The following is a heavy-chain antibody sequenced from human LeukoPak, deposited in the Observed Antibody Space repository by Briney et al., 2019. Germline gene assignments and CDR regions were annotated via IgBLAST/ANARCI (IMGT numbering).Heavy chain of an antibody. J-gene: IGHJ4*02. V-gene: IGHV3-23*01. CDR3: AKDRWPEGSCGYFDY. CDR2: ISVSGGST. D-gene: IGHD2-2*01. Sequence: GGSLRLSCAASGFTLSSYGMSWVRQAPGKGLEWVSSISVSGGSTYYADSVKGRFTISRDSSKNTLYLQMSSLKAEDTAVYYCAKDRWPEGSCGYFDYWGQGTLVTVSS. CDR1: GFTLSSYG.